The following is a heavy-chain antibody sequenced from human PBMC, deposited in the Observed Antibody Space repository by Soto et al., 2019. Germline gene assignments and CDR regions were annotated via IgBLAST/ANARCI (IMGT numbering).Heavy chain of an antibody. CDR1: GFTFSGDG. Sequence: GGSLSLSCAASGFTFSGDGMHWGRQAPGKGLEWVAVISNDGSNKYYVDSVKGRFTISRDNSKNTLDLQMNNLRAEDTAVYYCAKDRVSEHSSGWPQGHWGQGTLVTVSS. J-gene: IGHJ4*02. V-gene: IGHV3-30*18. CDR3: AKDRVSEHSSGWPQGH. D-gene: IGHD6-19*01. CDR2: ISNDGSNK.